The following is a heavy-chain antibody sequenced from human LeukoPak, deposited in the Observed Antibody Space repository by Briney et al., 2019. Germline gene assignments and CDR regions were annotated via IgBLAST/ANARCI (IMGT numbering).Heavy chain of an antibody. Sequence: ASVKVSCKASGYTFTSYYMHWVRQAPGQGLEWMGIINPSGGSTSYAQKFQGRVTMTRDTSTSTVYMELSSPRSEDTAVYYCARDQSDSSGWHGGSHGYYYYGMDVWGQGTTVTVSS. D-gene: IGHD6-19*01. CDR1: GYTFTSYY. V-gene: IGHV1-46*01. CDR2: INPSGGST. J-gene: IGHJ6*02. CDR3: ARDQSDSSGWHGGSHGYYYYGMDV.